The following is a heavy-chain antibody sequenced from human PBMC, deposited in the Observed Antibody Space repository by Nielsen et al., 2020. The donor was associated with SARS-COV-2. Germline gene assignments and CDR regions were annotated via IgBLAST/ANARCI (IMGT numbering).Heavy chain of an antibody. CDR2: ISSSSSYI. CDR1: GFHFSSYS. CDR3: ATRNSYSSGWPDY. J-gene: IGHJ4*02. V-gene: IGHV3-21*01. D-gene: IGHD6-19*01. Sequence: GESLKISCATSGFHFSSYSMNWVRQAPGKGLEWVSSISSSSSYIYYADSVKGRFTISRDNAKNSLYLQMNSLRAEDTAVYYCATRNSYSSGWPDYWGQGTLVTVSS.